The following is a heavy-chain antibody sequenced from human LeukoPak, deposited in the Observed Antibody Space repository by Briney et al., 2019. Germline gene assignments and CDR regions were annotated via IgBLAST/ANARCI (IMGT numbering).Heavy chain of an antibody. Sequence: GGSLRLSCTASGFTFSNYPIIFVRQAPGKGLDWVSAISGSGTTIYYADAVRGRFTISRDNSKNTVYLQMDSLRAEDTALYYCAKRVVVGATSPYSDFQDWGQGTLVTVSS. D-gene: IGHD1-26*01. CDR1: GFTFSNYP. CDR3: AKRVVVGATSPYSDFQD. CDR2: ISGSGTTI. V-gene: IGHV3-23*01. J-gene: IGHJ1*01.